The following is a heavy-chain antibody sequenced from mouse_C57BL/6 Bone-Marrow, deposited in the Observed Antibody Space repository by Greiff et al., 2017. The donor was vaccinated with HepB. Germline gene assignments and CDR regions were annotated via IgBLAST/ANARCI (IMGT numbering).Heavy chain of an antibody. J-gene: IGHJ3*01. Sequence: EVQLQQSGPELVKPGASVKISCKASGYTFTDYYMNWVKQSHGKSLEWIGDINPNNGGTSYNQKFKGKATLTVDKSSSTAYMELRSLTSEDSAVYYCASEGGAGFAYWGQGARVTVSA. CDR1: GYTFTDYY. D-gene: IGHD1-1*02. CDR3: ASEGGAGFAY. CDR2: INPNNGGT. V-gene: IGHV1-26*01.